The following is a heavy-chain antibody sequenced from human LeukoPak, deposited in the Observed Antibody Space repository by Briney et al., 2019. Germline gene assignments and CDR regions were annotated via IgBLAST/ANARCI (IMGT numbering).Heavy chain of an antibody. CDR1: GGSISSYY. CDR2: IYYSGST. D-gene: IGHD2-2*01. Sequence: SETLSLTCTVSGGSISSYYWSWIRQPPGKGLEWIGYIYYSGSTNYNPSLKSRVTISVDTSKNQFSLKLSSVTAADTAVYYCARAWGHIVVVPAAISFDYYYYYMDVWGKGTTVTVSS. V-gene: IGHV4-59*01. J-gene: IGHJ6*03. CDR3: ARAWGHIVVVPAAISFDYYYYYMDV.